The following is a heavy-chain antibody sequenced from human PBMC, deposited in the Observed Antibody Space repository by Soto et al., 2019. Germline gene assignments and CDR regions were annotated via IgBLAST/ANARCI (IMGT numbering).Heavy chain of an antibody. Sequence: DSVNGSCKASGDTFTSYAMHWVRQAPGQRLEWMGWINAGNGNTKYSQKFQGRVTITRDTSASTAYMELSSLRSEDTAVYYCARSPAVTHSWFDPWRQGLLFTVCS. V-gene: IGHV1-3*01. CDR3: ARSPAVTHSWFDP. J-gene: IGHJ5*02. CDR2: INAGNGNT. D-gene: IGHD4-17*01. CDR1: GDTFTSYA.